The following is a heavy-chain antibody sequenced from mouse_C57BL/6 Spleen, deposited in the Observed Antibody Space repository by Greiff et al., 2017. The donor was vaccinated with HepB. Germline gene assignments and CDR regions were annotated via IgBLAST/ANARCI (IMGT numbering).Heavy chain of an antibody. V-gene: IGHV1-52*01. D-gene: IGHD1-1*01. CDR1: GYTFTSYW. J-gene: IGHJ4*01. Sequence: VQLQQPGAELVRPGSSVKLSCKASGYTFTSYWMHWVKQRPIQGLEWIGNIDPSDSETHYNQKFKDKATLTVDKSSSTAYMQLSSLTSEDSAVYYCARRAYGSSYVGAMDYWGQGTSVTVSS. CDR3: ARRAYGSSYVGAMDY. CDR2: IDPSDSET.